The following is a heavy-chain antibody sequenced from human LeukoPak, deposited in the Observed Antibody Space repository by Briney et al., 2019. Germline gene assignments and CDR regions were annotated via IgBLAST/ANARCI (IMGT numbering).Heavy chain of an antibody. CDR1: GFTFSSYA. V-gene: IGHV3-30-3*01. CDR3: ARAVGSANDY. J-gene: IGHJ4*02. CDR2: ISYDGSNK. D-gene: IGHD3-10*01. Sequence: PGGSLRLSCAASGFTFSSYAMHWVRQAPGKGLEWVAVISYDGSNKYYADSVKGRFTISRDNSKNTLYLQMNSLRAEDTAVYYCARAVGSANDYWGQGTLVTVSS.